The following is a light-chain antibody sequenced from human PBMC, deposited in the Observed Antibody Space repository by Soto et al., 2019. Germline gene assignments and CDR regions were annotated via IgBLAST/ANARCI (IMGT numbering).Light chain of an antibody. V-gene: IGKV3-20*01. CDR2: AAS. CDR3: QQYGYSPT. Sequence: EIVMTQSPPTLSVSPGERATLYFSASQSISSYLAWYQQKPGQAPRLLIYAASSRATGIPDRFSGSGSGTDFTLTISRLEPEDFAVYYCQQYGYSPTFGGGTKVDIK. J-gene: IGKJ4*01. CDR1: QSISSY.